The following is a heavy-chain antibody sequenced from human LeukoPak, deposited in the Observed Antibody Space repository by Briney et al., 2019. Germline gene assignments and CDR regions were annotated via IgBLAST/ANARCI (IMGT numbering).Heavy chain of an antibody. CDR3: AKPTSLKDANYGLTGTNC. J-gene: IGHJ4*02. D-gene: IGHD1-14*01. CDR2: IRNDGNLK. CDR1: GFNFSAYG. V-gene: IGHV3-30*02. Sequence: GGSLRLSCAASGFNFSAYGMHWVRQAPGKGLEWVAFIRNDGNLKYYADSVKGRFTISRDNSKNTLDLQMNSLRVEDTAVYYCAKPTSLKDANYGLTGTNCWGQGILVTVSS.